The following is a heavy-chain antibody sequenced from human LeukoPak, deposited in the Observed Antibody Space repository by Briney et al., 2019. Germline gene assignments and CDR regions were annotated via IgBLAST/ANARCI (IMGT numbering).Heavy chain of an antibody. CDR2: IKNKGGGDTT. CDR3: STEGSRNLGYCSGGGWYARDAFDI. D-gene: IGHD2-15*01. CDR1: GLTISDAW. V-gene: IGHV3-15*01. Sequence: GGSLRLSCAASGLTISDAWMTWVRQAPGKGLEWVGRIKNKGGGDTTHYAAPVKGRFTISRDDSQNTLYLQMNSLTIEDTAVYYCSTEGSRNLGYCSGGGWYARDAFDIWGQGTMVTVSS. J-gene: IGHJ3*02.